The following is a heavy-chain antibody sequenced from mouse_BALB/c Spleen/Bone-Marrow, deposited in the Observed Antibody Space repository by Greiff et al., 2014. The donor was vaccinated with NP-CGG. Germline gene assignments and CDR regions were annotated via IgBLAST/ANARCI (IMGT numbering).Heavy chain of an antibody. V-gene: IGHV1-5*01. CDR1: GYSFTSYW. Sequence: VQLQQSGTVLARPGASVKMSCKASGYSFTSYWMHWVKQRPGQGLEWIGAIYPGNSDTSYNQKFKGKAKLTAVTFASTAYMERSSLTNEDSAVYYCTRFLYYYGSEEGDYAMDYWGQGPSVTVS. D-gene: IGHD1-1*01. CDR2: IYPGNSDT. CDR3: TRFLYYYGSEEGDYAMDY. J-gene: IGHJ4*01.